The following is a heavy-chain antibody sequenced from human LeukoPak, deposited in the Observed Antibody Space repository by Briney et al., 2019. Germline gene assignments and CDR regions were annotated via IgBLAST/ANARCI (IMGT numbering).Heavy chain of an antibody. Sequence: SETLSLTCTVSGGSISSHYWTCIRQSPVKGLEWIGDISNSGSTSYNPSLKSRVTISIDTSKNQFSLTLSSVTAADTAVYYCGRDALVGYFSYYYMDVWGKGTTDTVSS. CDR1: GGSISSHY. CDR2: ISNSGST. J-gene: IGHJ6*03. CDR3: GRDALVGYFSYYYMDV. D-gene: IGHD2-15*01. V-gene: IGHV4-59*11.